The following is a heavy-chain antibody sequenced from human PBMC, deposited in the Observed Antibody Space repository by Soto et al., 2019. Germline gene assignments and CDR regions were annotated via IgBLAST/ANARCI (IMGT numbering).Heavy chain of an antibody. V-gene: IGHV3-30*18. J-gene: IGHJ4*02. D-gene: IGHD1-20*01. CDR1: GFTFSSDG. Sequence: PGGSLRLSCAASGFTFSSDGMHWVRQAPGKGLEWVAVISYDGSNKYYADSVKGRFTISRDNSKNTLYLQMNSLRAEDTAVYYCAKGAPGITGSLDYWGQGTLVTVSS. CDR3: AKGAPGITGSLDY. CDR2: ISYDGSNK.